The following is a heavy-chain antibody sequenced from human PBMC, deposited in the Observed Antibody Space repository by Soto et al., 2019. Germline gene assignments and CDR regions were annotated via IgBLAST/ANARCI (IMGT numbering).Heavy chain of an antibody. CDR3: SKDGDGTELGWFDP. CDR1: GFTFSSYA. V-gene: IGHV3-23*01. D-gene: IGHD4-17*01. CDR2: ISGSGGSP. Sequence: EVQLLESGGGLVQPGGSLRLSCAASGFTFSSYAMSWVRQAPGKGLEWVSAISGSGGSPYYADSVKGRFTISRDNSKNTLYLQMNILRAEDTAVYDCSKDGDGTELGWFDPCGQGTLVTVSS. J-gene: IGHJ5*02.